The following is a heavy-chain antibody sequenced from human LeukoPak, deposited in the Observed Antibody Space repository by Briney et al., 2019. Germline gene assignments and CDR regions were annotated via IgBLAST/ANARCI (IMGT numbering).Heavy chain of an antibody. CDR2: IYYSGST. D-gene: IGHD3-22*01. V-gene: IGHV4-59*01. CDR3: AREGGGTMYYDSSGYFDY. Sequence: SETLSLTCTVSGSSISSYYWSWIRQPPGKGLEWIGYIYYSGSTNYNPSLKSRVTISVDTSKNQFSLKLSSVTAADTAVYYCAREGGGTMYYDSSGYFDYWGQGTLVTVSS. J-gene: IGHJ4*02. CDR1: GSSISSYY.